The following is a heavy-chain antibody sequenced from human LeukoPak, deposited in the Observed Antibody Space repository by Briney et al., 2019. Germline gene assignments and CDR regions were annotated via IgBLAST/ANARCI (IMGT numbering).Heavy chain of an antibody. D-gene: IGHD6-13*01. CDR1: GYTLSELS. CDR3: TRQAVEYSSSWYVPPYYFDY. J-gene: IGHJ4*02. V-gene: IGHV1-24*01. Sequence: ASVKVSCKVSGYTLSELSMHWVRQSPGKGLEGMGGFDVAETDTIYAQKFQGRVTMTEDTSTDTAYMELNSLSSEDTAVYYCTRQAVEYSSSWYVPPYYFDYWGQGTLVTVSS. CDR2: FDVAETDT.